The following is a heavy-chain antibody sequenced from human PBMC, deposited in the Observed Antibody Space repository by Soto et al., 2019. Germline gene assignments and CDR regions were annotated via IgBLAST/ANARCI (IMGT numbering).Heavy chain of an antibody. Sequence: GGSLTLSCAASGLTFCSYAMSWISQAPGKGLEWVSAINGSGGSTYYADSVKGRFTISRDNSKNTLYLQMNSLRAEDTAVYYCAKDAWDWNYGGGWFDPWGQGTLVTVSS. CDR1: GLTFCSYA. D-gene: IGHD1-7*01. CDR3: AKDAWDWNYGGGWFDP. CDR2: INGSGGST. J-gene: IGHJ5*02. V-gene: IGHV3-23*01.